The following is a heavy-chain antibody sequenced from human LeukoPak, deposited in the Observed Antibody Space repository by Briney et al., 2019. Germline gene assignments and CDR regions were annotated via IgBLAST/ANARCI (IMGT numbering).Heavy chain of an antibody. CDR1: GGSFSGYY. J-gene: IGHJ4*02. CDR3: ARDRYYGSGSKKYFDY. CDR2: INHSGST. Sequence: SATLSLTCAVYGGSFSGYYWSWIRQPPGKGLEWIGEINHSGSTNYNPSLKSRVTISVDTSKNQFFLKLSSVTAADTAVYYCARDRYYGSGSKKYFDYWGQGTLVTVSS. V-gene: IGHV4-34*01. D-gene: IGHD3-10*01.